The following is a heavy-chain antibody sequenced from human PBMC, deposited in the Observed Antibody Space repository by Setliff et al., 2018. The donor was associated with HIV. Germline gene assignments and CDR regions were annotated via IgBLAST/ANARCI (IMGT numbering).Heavy chain of an antibody. Sequence: PSETLSLTCTVSGGSISSSSYYWGWIRQPPGKGLEWIGSIYYSGSTYYNPSLKSRVTISVDTSKNQFSLKLSSVTAADTAVYYCASHSPFLEWPTDYYYGMDVWGQGTTVTVSS. CDR3: ASHSPFLEWPTDYYYGMDV. CDR1: GGSISSSSYY. D-gene: IGHD3-3*02. CDR2: IYYSGST. J-gene: IGHJ6*02. V-gene: IGHV4-39*07.